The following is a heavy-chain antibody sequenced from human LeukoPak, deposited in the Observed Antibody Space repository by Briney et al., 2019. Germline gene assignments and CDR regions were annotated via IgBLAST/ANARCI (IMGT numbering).Heavy chain of an antibody. D-gene: IGHD6-6*01. CDR1: RGSVSSSTYY. Sequence: SETLSLTCTVSRGSVSSSTYYWSWVRQPPGKGLEWIGEINHSGSTNYNPSLKSRVTISVDTSKNEVSLDLRSVTAADTAVYYCARASSFEKTIRYNPAYFGPWGQGALVTVSS. CDR3: ARASSFEKTIRYNPAYFGP. V-gene: IGHV4-39*07. J-gene: IGHJ5*02. CDR2: INHSGST.